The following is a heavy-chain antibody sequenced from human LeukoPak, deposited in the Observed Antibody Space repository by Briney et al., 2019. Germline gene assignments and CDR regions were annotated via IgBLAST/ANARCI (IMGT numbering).Heavy chain of an antibody. CDR2: IRYDGSNK. Sequence: PGGSLRLSCAASGFTFSSYGMHWVRQAPGKGLEWVAFIRYDGSNKYYADSVKGRFTISRDNSKNTLYLQMNSLRAEDTAVYYCAKDPPYCSGGSCYVAPPRDWGQGTLVTVSS. CDR3: AKDPPYCSGGSCYVAPPRD. CDR1: GFTFSSYG. V-gene: IGHV3-30*02. J-gene: IGHJ4*02. D-gene: IGHD2-15*01.